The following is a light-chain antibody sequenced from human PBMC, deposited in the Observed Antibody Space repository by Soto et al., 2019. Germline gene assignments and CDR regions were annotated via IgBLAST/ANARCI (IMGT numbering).Light chain of an antibody. V-gene: IGKV1-39*01. CDR3: QQSYSTPWT. CDR1: QSISSY. J-gene: IGKJ1*01. Sequence: DIPMTQSPSSLSASVGDRVTITCRASQSISSYLNWYQKKPGKAPKLLIYAASSLQSGVPSRFSGSGSGTDFTLTISSLQPEDFATYYCQQSYSTPWTFGQGTKVEIK. CDR2: AAS.